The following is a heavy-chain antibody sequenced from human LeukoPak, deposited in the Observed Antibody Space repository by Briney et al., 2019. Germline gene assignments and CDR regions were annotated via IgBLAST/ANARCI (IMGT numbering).Heavy chain of an antibody. V-gene: IGHV4-34*01. CDR1: GGSFSGYY. J-gene: IGHJ3*02. CDR3: ARVGDIVVVPAVDAFDI. D-gene: IGHD2-2*01. Sequence: SETLSLTCAVYGGSFSGYYWSWIRQPPGKGLEWIGEINHSGSTNYNPSLKSRVTISVDTSKNQFSLKLSSVTAADTAVYYCARVGDIVVVPAVDAFDIWGQGTMVTVSS. CDR2: INHSGST.